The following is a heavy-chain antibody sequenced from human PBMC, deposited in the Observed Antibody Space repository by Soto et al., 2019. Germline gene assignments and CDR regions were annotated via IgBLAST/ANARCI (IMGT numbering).Heavy chain of an antibody. Sequence: QVQLQESGPGLVKPSETLSLTCTVSGGSISSYYWSWIRQPPGKGLEWIGYFCYSGRTNYNPSLRSRGAISVDTSKNQFSLKLISVTAADTAVYYCARVYCGSGSLGFDLWGRGTLVTVSS. V-gene: IGHV4-59*01. D-gene: IGHD3-10*01. CDR3: ARVYCGSGSLGFDL. CDR2: FCYSGRT. CDR1: GGSISSYY. J-gene: IGHJ2*01.